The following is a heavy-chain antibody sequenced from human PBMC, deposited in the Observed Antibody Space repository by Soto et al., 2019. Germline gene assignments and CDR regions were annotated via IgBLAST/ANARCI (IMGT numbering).Heavy chain of an antibody. Sequence: TSETLSLTCSVSGGTITSGRSSWNWIRQSPGKGLEWIAYIYHSGSTYYNPSLKSRVTISVDRSENQFSLKLTSVTDADTAVYYCVRESVASGPNYFDTWGPGTLVTVSS. CDR3: VRESVASGPNYFDT. V-gene: IGHV4-30-2*06. J-gene: IGHJ5*02. CDR2: IYHSGST. D-gene: IGHD6-6*01. CDR1: GGTITSGRSS.